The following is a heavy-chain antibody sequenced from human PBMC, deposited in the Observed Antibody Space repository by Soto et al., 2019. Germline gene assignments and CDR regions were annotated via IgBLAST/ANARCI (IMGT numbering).Heavy chain of an antibody. Sequence: SETLSLTCTVSGGSISRGGYYWSWIRQHPGKGLEWIGYIYYSGSTYYNPSLKSRVTISVDTSKNQFSLKLSSVTAADTAVYYCARDKGLERLRVYYYYMDVWGKGTTVTVSS. D-gene: IGHD1-1*01. CDR2: IYYSGST. J-gene: IGHJ6*03. V-gene: IGHV4-31*03. CDR3: ARDKGLERLRVYYYYMDV. CDR1: GGSISRGGYY.